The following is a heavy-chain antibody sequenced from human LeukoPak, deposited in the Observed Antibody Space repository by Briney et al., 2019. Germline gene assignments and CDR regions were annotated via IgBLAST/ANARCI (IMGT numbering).Heavy chain of an antibody. CDR3: ARGGRDAFDI. Sequence: ASVKVSCKASSYSFTRYGISWVRQAPGQGLEWMGWISTYNGNTHYTQKLQDRVTMTTDTSTSTAYMELRSLRSDDTALYYCARGGRDAFDIWGQGTVVTVSS. J-gene: IGHJ3*02. CDR2: ISTYNGNT. CDR1: SYSFTRYG. D-gene: IGHD3-10*01. V-gene: IGHV1-18*01.